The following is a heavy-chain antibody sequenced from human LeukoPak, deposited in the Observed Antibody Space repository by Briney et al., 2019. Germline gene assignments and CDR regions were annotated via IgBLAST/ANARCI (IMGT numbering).Heavy chain of an antibody. CDR1: GFTVSSKY. D-gene: IGHD2-2*01. V-gene: IGHV3-66*01. Sequence: PGGSLRLSCTASGFTVSSKYMSWVRQAPGKGLEWVAIIYSGGSTNYADSVKGRFVISRENSKNTVYLQMSSLGAGDTAVYYCARDCSSTTCQYFFDYWGQGTLVTVSS. CDR3: ARDCSSTTCQYFFDY. CDR2: IYSGGST. J-gene: IGHJ4*02.